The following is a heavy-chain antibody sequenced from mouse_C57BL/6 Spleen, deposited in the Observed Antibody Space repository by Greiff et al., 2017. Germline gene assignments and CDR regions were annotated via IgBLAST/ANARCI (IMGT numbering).Heavy chain of an antibody. D-gene: IGHD4-1*01. Sequence: EVHVVESGGGLVKPGASLKLSCAASGFTFSSYAMSWVRQTPEKRLEWVATISDGGSYTYYPDNVKDRFTISRDNDKNNLYLQMSHLKSEDAAMYYCAREGTGSYFDYWGQGTTLTVSS. CDR1: GFTFSSYA. CDR3: AREGTGSYFDY. J-gene: IGHJ2*01. CDR2: ISDGGSYT. V-gene: IGHV5-4*01.